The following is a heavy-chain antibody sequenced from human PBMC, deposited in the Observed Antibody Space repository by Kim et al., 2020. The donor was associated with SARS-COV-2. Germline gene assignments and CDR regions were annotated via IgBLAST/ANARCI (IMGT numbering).Heavy chain of an antibody. CDR1: GFTFSSYA. D-gene: IGHD3-10*01. J-gene: IGHJ6*03. Sequence: GGSLRLSCAASGFTFSSYAMSWVRQAPGKGLEWVSAISGSGGDTYYADSVKGRFTISRDNSKNTLYLQMNSLRAEDTAVYYCAKASGGYWYYYMDVWGKGTTVTVSS. CDR2: ISGSGGDT. V-gene: IGHV3-23*01. CDR3: AKASGGYWYYYMDV.